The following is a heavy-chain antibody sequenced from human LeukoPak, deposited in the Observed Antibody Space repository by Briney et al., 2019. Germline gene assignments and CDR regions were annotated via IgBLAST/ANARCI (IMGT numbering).Heavy chain of an antibody. CDR3: ARDADDIAAAGTWFDP. V-gene: IGHV1-18*01. CDR1: GYTFTSYG. CDR2: ISAYNGNT. J-gene: IGHJ5*02. D-gene: IGHD6-13*01. Sequence: ASVKVSCKASGYTFTSYGISWVRQAPGQGLEWMGWISAYNGNTNYAQKLQGRVTMTTDTSTSTAYMELRSLRSDDTAVYYCARDADDIAAAGTWFDPWGQGTLVTVSS.